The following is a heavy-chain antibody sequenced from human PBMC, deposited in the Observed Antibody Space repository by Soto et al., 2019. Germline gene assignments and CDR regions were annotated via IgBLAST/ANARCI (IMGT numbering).Heavy chain of an antibody. CDR2: IYYSGST. D-gene: IGHD3-10*01. J-gene: IGHJ4*02. V-gene: IGHV4-39*01. Sequence: QLQLQESGPGLVKPSETLSLTCTVSGGSISSSSYYWGWIRQPPGKGLEWIGSIYYSGSTYYNPSINCLVTISVDTSEHQFSLTLSSVTAADTAVYYCAGDYGSGSYYMGIDYWGQGTLVTVSS. CDR1: GGSISSSSYY. CDR3: AGDYGSGSYYMGIDY.